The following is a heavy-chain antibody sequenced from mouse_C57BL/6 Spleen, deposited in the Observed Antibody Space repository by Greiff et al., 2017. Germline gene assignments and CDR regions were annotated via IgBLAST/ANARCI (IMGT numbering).Heavy chain of an antibody. CDR1: GYAFSSSW. D-gene: IGHD1-1*01. CDR2: LYPGDGDT. CDR3: ARGSSCAY. V-gene: IGHV1-82*01. J-gene: IGHJ3*01. Sequence: QVQLQQSGPELVKPGASVKISCKASGYAFSSSWMNWVKQRPGKGLEWIGRLYPGDGDTNYNGKFKGKATLTADKSSRTAYMQLSSLTSEDSAVYFCARGSSCAYWGQGTLVTVSA.